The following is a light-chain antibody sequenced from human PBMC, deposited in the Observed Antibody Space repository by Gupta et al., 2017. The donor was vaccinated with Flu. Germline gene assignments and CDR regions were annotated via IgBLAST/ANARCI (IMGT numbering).Light chain of an antibody. J-gene: IGLJ1*01. CDR1: KLGDKR. V-gene: IGLV3-1*01. CDR3: QAWDSSTV. Sequence: VSPGQTASITCSGDKLGDKRASWYQQKPGQSPVLVIYEDNKRPSGIPYRFSGSNSATTATLTISGTQALDESYYYCQAWDSSTVFGAGTKVTVL. CDR2: EDN.